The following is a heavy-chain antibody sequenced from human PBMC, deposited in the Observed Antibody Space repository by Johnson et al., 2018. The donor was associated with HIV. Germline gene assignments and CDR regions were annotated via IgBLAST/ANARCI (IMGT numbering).Heavy chain of an antibody. Sequence: QVQLVESGGGLVQPGRSLRLSCTVSGFTFGDYAMSWFRQAPGKGLEWVAVISYDGSNKYYADSVKGRFTISRDNSKNTLYLQMNSLRAEDTAVYYCARVTMIVVVMQAFDIWGQGTMVTVSS. D-gene: IGHD3-22*01. CDR1: GFTFGDYA. J-gene: IGHJ3*02. CDR2: ISYDGSNK. CDR3: ARVTMIVVVMQAFDI. V-gene: IGHV3-30-3*01.